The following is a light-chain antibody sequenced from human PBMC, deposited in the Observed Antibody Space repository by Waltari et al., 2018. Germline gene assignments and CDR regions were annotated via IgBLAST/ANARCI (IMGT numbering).Light chain of an antibody. Sequence: DIQMTQSPSSLSASVGDRVTITCRASQTVSTFLNWYQQKSGKAPVVLIFGASILQSEVPSRFSGSGSGTDFTLTISSLQPEDFATYYCQQSYFTPLTFGGGTKVEPK. V-gene: IGKV1-39*01. CDR1: QTVSTF. CDR2: GAS. J-gene: IGKJ4*01. CDR3: QQSYFTPLT.